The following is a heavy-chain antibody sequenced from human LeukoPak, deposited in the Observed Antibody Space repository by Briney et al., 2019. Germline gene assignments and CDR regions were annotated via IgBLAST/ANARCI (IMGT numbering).Heavy chain of an antibody. CDR1: GGTFSIYA. CDR2: IIPIFGTA. Sequence: ASVKVSCKATGGTFSIYAISWVRQAPGQGLEWMGGIIPIFGTANYAQKFQGRVTITADESTSTAYMELSSLRSEDTAVYYCAITRAHYYDSSGFDYWGQGTLVTVSS. CDR3: AITRAHYYDSSGFDY. J-gene: IGHJ4*02. D-gene: IGHD3-22*01. V-gene: IGHV1-69*13.